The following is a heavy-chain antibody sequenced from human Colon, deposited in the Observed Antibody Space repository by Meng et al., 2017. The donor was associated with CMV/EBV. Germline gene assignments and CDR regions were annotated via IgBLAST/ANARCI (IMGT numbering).Heavy chain of an antibody. J-gene: IGHJ6*02. Sequence: ESLKISCAVYGGSFSGYYWSWIRQPPGKGLEWIGEINHSGSTNYNPSLKSRVTISVDTSKNQFSLKLSSVTAADTAVYYCARGRARGPQRLYYYGMDVWGQGTTVTVSS. CDR3: ARGRARGPQRLYYYGMDV. CDR1: GGSFSGYY. V-gene: IGHV4-34*01. CDR2: INHSGST.